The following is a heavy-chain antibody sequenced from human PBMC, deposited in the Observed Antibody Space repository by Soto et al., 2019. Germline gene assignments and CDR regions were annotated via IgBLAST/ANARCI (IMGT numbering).Heavy chain of an antibody. CDR3: ARLFPHSGSYLDY. CDR2: IYYSGST. V-gene: IGHV4-31*03. CDR1: GGSINSGGYY. D-gene: IGHD1-26*01. J-gene: IGHJ4*02. Sequence: SETLSLTCTVSGGSINSGGYYWSWIRQHPGKGLEWIGNIYYSGSTYYNPSLKSRVTISVDTSKNQFSLKLSSVTAADTAVYYCARLFPHSGSYLDYWGQGTLVTVSS.